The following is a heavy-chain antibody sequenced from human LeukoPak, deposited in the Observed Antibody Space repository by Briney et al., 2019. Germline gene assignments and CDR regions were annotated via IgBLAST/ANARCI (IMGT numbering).Heavy chain of an antibody. D-gene: IGHD2/OR15-2a*01. CDR3: AKNIRTEGNYYYYMDV. Sequence: GASVKVSCKASGYTFTSYGISWVRQAPGQGLEWMGWISAYNGNTNYAQKLQGRVTMTTDTSTSTAYMELRSLRSDDTAVYYCAKNIRTEGNYYYYMDVWGTGTTVTVSS. V-gene: IGHV1-18*01. CDR2: ISAYNGNT. J-gene: IGHJ6*03. CDR1: GYTFTSYG.